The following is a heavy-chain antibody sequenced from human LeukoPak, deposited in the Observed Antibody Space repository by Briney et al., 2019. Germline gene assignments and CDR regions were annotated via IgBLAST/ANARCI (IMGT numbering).Heavy chain of an antibody. CDR2: ISSSGSTI. V-gene: IGHV3-48*03. CDR3: ARDCGGGSCYGPYDAFDI. Sequence: GGSLRLSCAASGFTFSSYEMNWVRQAPGKGLKWVSYISSSGSTIYYADSVRGRFTISRDNAKNSLYLQMNSLRAEDTAVYYCARDCGGGSCYGPYDAFDIWGQGTMVTVSS. CDR1: GFTFSSYE. J-gene: IGHJ3*02. D-gene: IGHD2-15*01.